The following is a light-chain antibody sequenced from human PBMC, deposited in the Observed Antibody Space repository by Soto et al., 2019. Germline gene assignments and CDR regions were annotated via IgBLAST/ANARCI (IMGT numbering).Light chain of an antibody. CDR3: QQYGSSPLT. V-gene: IGKV3-20*01. CDR2: GAS. J-gene: IGKJ4*01. CDR1: QSVSSSY. Sequence: EIVWTQSPGTLSLSPGERATLSCRASQSVSSSYLAWYQQKPGQAPRLLIYGASSRATGIPDRFSGSGSGTDFTLTISSLEPEDFAVYYCQQYGSSPLTFGGGTKVDI.